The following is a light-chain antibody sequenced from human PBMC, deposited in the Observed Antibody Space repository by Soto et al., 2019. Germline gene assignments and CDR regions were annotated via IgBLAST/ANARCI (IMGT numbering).Light chain of an antibody. CDR2: SNN. CDR3: QSYDSSLSAYV. V-gene: IGLV1-40*01. J-gene: IGLJ1*01. Sequence: QSVLTQPPSVSAAPGQRVTISCTGSSSNIGARFDVHWYQQLPGSAPQLLIYSNNNRPSGVPDRFSVSRSATSASLAITGLQAADEADYYCQSYDSSLSAYVFGTATKVTVL. CDR1: SSNIGARFD.